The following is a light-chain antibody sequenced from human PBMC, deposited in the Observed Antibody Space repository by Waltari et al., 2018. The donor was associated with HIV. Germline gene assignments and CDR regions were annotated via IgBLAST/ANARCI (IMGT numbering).Light chain of an antibody. Sequence: DIQMTQSPPSLSAVIGERVTIPCRASPRIANYVAWFQQKPGEAPKSLINDASYLQNGVPSRFSGSGFGTDFSLTITSLQPEDFATYYCQQYNIYPLTFGQGTKLEI. V-gene: IGKV1-16*01. J-gene: IGKJ2*01. CDR3: QQYNIYPLT. CDR1: PRIANY. CDR2: DAS.